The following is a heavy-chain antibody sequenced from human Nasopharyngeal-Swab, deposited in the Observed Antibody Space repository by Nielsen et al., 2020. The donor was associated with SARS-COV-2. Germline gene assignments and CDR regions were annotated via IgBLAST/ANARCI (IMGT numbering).Heavy chain of an antibody. CDR2: ISYDGSNK. Sequence: GGSLRLSCAASGFTFSSYAMHWVRQAPGKGLEWVAVISYDGSNKYYADPVKGRFTISRDNSKNTLYLQMNSLRDEDTAVYYCASSPGIAAPTGMDVWGQGTTVTVSS. CDR1: GFTFSSYA. J-gene: IGHJ6*02. D-gene: IGHD6-13*01. CDR3: ASSPGIAAPTGMDV. V-gene: IGHV3-30*04.